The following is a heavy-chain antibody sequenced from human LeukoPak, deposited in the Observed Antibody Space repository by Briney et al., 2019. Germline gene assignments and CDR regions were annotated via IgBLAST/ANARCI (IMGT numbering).Heavy chain of an antibody. Sequence: GGSLRLSCAASGFTFDDYAMHWVRQAPGKGLEWVSGISWNSGSIGYADSVKGRFTISRDNAKNSLYLQMNSLRAEDTALYYCAKDNYESSGYYYVDYWGQGTLVTVSS. CDR1: GFTFDDYA. CDR3: AKDNYESSGYYYVDY. J-gene: IGHJ4*02. V-gene: IGHV3-9*01. CDR2: ISWNSGSI. D-gene: IGHD3-22*01.